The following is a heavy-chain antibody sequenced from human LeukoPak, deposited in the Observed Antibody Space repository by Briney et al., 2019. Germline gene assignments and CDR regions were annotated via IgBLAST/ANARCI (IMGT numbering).Heavy chain of an antibody. D-gene: IGHD2-15*01. CDR2: IYYSGST. J-gene: IGHJ4*02. V-gene: IGHV4-30-4*01. Sequence: SETLSFTCTVSGGSISSGDYYWSWIRQPPGKGLEWIGYIYYSGSTYYNPSLKSRVTISVDTSKNQFSLKLSSVTAADTAVYYCARVVSSSPRRSRFDYWGQETLVTVSS. CDR3: ARVVSSSPRRSRFDY. CDR1: GGSISSGDYY.